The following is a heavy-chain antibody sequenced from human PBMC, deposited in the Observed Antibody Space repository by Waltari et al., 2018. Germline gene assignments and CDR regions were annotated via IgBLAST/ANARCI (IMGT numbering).Heavy chain of an antibody. Sequence: QITLKETGPTLVQPTQTLALTCTFSGFSLTTSGVAVGWIRQPPGKALEWLVHIYWDNDKRYNPSLKSRITSIKETSKNQVILIMTNTDPVDTGTYFCAHRLIGSNTWDYGAFDIWGQGTVVTVSS. V-gene: IGHV2-5*02. D-gene: IGHD3-10*01. CDR1: GFSLTTSGVA. CDR3: AHRLIGSNTWDYGAFDI. J-gene: IGHJ3*02. CDR2: IYWDNDK.